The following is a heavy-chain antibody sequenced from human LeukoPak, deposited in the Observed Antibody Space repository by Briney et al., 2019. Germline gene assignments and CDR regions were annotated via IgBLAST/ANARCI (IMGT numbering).Heavy chain of an antibody. CDR2: IYYSGST. CDR1: GGSISSSSYY. J-gene: IGHJ4*02. Sequence: SETLSLTCTVSGGSISSSSYYWGWIRQPPGKGLEWIGSIYYSGSTYYNPSLKSRVTISVDTSKNQFSLKLSSVTAADTAVYYCARGSSGYYNYWGQGTLVTVSS. V-gene: IGHV4-39*07. D-gene: IGHD3-22*01. CDR3: ARGSSGYYNY.